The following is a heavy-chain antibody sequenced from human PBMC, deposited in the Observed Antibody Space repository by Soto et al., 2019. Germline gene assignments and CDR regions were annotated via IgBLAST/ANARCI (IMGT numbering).Heavy chain of an antibody. CDR1: GYTFTSYA. D-gene: IGHD4-17*01. J-gene: IGHJ4*02. CDR2: INAGNGNT. V-gene: IGHV1-3*01. CDR3: ARCTGTVTQQPSDY. Sequence: ASVKVSCKASGYTFTSYAMHWVRQAPGQGLEWMGWINAGNGNTKYSQKFQGRVTITRDTSASTAYMELSSLRSEDTAVYYCARCTGTVTQQPSDYWGRGTLVTVSS.